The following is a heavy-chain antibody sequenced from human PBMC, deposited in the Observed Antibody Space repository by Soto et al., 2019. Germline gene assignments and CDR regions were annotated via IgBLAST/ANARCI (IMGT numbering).Heavy chain of an antibody. CDR1: GYTFTGYY. J-gene: IGHJ4*02. CDR2: INPNSGGT. V-gene: IGHV1-2*02. Sequence: GASLKVSCKASGYTFTGYYMHWVRQAPGQGLEWMGWINPNSGGTNYAQKFQGRVTMTRDTSISTAYMELSRLRSDDTAVYYCARDIVATIGSDFDYWGQGTLVTVSS. D-gene: IGHD5-12*01. CDR3: ARDIVATIGSDFDY.